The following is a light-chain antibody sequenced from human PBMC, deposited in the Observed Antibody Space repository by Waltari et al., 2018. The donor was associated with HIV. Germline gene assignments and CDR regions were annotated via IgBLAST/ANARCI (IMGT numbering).Light chain of an antibody. CDR1: SSDVGGYNY. Sequence: QSALTPPASVSGSPGQSITISCTGASSDVGGYNYVSWYQQHPGKAPKLMIYEVSNRPSGVSNRFSGSKSGNTASLTISGLRAEDEADYYCSSYTGSSSVVFGGGTKLTVL. CDR3: SSYTGSSSVV. V-gene: IGLV2-14*01. J-gene: IGLJ3*02. CDR2: EVS.